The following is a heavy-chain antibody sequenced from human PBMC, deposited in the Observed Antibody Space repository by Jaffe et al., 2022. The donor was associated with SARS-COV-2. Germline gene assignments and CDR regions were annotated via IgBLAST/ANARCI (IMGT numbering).Heavy chain of an antibody. V-gene: IGHV3-48*03. Sequence: EVQLVESGGGLVQPGGSLRLSCAASGFTFSSYEMNWVRQAPGKGLEWVSYISSSGSTIYYADSVKGRFTISRDNAKNSLYLQMNSLRAEDTAVYYCARDDNAVTVQDDYYGMDVWGQGTTVTVSS. CDR2: ISSSGSTI. J-gene: IGHJ6*02. D-gene: IGHD4-17*01. CDR1: GFTFSSYE. CDR3: ARDDNAVTVQDDYYGMDV.